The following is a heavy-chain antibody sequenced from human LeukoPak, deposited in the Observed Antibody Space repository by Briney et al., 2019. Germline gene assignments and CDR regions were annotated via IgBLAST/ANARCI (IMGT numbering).Heavy chain of an antibody. V-gene: IGHV3-30*02. J-gene: IGHJ4*02. D-gene: IGHD3-22*01. CDR3: AKVYSSGYYPVYNDY. Sequence: GGSLRLSCAASGFTFSSYGMHWVRQAPGKGLEWVAFIRYDGSNKYYADSVKGRFTISRDNSKNTLYLQMNSLRAEDTAVYYCAKVYSSGYYPVYNDYWGQGTLVTVSS. CDR1: GFTFSSYG. CDR2: IRYDGSNK.